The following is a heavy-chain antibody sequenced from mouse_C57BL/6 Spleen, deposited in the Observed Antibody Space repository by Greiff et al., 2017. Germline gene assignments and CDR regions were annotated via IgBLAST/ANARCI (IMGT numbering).Heavy chain of an antibody. Sequence: QVQLQQSGAELVKPGASVKLSCKASGYTFTEYTIHWVKQRSGQGLEWIGWFYPGSGSIKYNEKFKDKATLTADKSSSTVYLELSRLTAEDSAVYCGGRYEERGEGDWFGYWGQGTLVTV. D-gene: IGHD2-13*01. CDR1: GYTFTEYT. CDR2: FYPGSGSI. CDR3: GRYEERGEGDWFGY. J-gene: IGHJ3*01. V-gene: IGHV1-62-2*01.